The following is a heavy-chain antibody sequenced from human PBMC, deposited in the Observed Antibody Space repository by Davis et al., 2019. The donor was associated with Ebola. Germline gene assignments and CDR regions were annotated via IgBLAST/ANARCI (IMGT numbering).Heavy chain of an antibody. CDR1: GFTFSAHY. CDR3: ARALRVVVPAAIFDYYYYYGMDV. D-gene: IGHD2-2*01. V-gene: IGHV3-72*01. J-gene: IGHJ6*02. Sequence: GGSLRLSCAASGFTFSAHYMDWVRQAPGKGLEWVGRTRNKANSYTTEYAASVKGRFTISRDDSKNSLYLQMNSLKTEDTAVYYCARALRVVVPAAIFDYYYYYGMDVWGQGTTVTVSS. CDR2: TRNKANSYTT.